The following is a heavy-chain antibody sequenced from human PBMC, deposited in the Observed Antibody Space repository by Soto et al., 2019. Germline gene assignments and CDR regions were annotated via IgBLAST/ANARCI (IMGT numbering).Heavy chain of an antibody. Sequence: QVQLVQSGAEVKKPGASVKVSCKAAGYTFTNYGISWVRQAPGQGLEWMGWIVTYNGNTQSTQKLQGRVTMTTDTSTSTAYMELRSLRSDDTAVYYCARGPQSIGWRGKWFDAWGQGTMVTVSS. V-gene: IGHV1-18*01. CDR3: ARGPQSIGWRGKWFDA. CDR2: IVTYNGNT. D-gene: IGHD6-19*01. J-gene: IGHJ5*02. CDR1: GYTFTNYG.